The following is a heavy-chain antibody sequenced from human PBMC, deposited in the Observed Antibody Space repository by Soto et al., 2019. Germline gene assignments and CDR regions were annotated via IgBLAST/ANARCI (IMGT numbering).Heavy chain of an antibody. Sequence: QVQLQESGPGLLKPSQTLSLTCTVSGDSVSSNNNYWSCIRQPPGEGLEWIGFISYSGTTSYSPSLKSRVAISLDTSKNQFSLSLSSVTAADTAVYYCARGRGYSYGLDPWGQGTLVTVSP. CDR1: GDSVSSNNNY. CDR2: ISYSGTT. D-gene: IGHD5-18*01. V-gene: IGHV4-30-4*01. J-gene: IGHJ5*02. CDR3: ARGRGYSYGLDP.